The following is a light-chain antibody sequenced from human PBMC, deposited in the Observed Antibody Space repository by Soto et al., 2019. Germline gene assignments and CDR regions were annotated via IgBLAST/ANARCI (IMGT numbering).Light chain of an antibody. Sequence: EIGLTQSPSTLSVSTGERATLSCRASQSVSSKLAWYQQKPGQAPRLLFYGASTGATGIPARFSGSGSETEFTLSISSLQSEDFAVYYCQQYNNWPGPFGPGTKVDIK. J-gene: IGKJ1*01. V-gene: IGKV3-15*01. CDR3: QQYNNWPGP. CDR2: GAS. CDR1: QSVSSK.